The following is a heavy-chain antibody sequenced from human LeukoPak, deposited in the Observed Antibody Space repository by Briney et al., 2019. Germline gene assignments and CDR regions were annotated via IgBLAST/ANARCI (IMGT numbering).Heavy chain of an antibody. Sequence: GASVKVSCKASGGTFSSSAIIWVRQAPGQGLEWMGGIIPIFGTTNYAQKFQGRVTMTRDTSISTAYMELSSLRSEDTAVYYCARGPPIRGYRYGYDTGYYYSYSMDVWGKGTTVTISS. V-gene: IGHV1-69*05. CDR3: ARGPPIRGYRYGYDTGYYYSYSMDV. D-gene: IGHD5-18*01. CDR2: IIPIFGTT. J-gene: IGHJ6*03. CDR1: GGTFSSSA.